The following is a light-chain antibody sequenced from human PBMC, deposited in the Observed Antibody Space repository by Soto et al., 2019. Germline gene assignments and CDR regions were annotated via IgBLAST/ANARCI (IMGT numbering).Light chain of an antibody. J-gene: IGLJ3*02. CDR2: SDN. Sequence: QSVLTQPPSASGTPGQRVSISCSGSRTNIGNNYVSWYQQFPGTAPKLLIHSDNQGPSGVPDRFSASKSGTSASLAISGLRPEDEADYYCAAWDDILSGVFGGGTKLTVL. CDR1: RTNIGNNY. CDR3: AAWDDILSGV. V-gene: IGLV1-47*01.